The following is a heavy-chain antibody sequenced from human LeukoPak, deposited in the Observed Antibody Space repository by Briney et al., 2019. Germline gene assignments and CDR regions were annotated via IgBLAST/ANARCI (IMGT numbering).Heavy chain of an antibody. CDR2: FNSGGCST. D-gene: IGHD3-3*01. V-gene: IGHV3-74*01. Sequence: QPGGSLRLSCAASGFTFSSYWMLWVRQAPGRGLVWVSRFNSGGCSTHYAVSVKGRLPLSRDNAKNTLYLQMNSLRAEETAVYSCARVRGYDTIDYDYWGQGTLVTVSS. CDR3: ARVRGYDTIDYDY. J-gene: IGHJ4*02. CDR1: GFTFSSYW.